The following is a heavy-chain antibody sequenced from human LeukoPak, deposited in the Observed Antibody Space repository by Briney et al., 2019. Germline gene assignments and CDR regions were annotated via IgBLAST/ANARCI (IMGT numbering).Heavy chain of an antibody. CDR2: INPNSGGT. J-gene: IGHJ3*02. V-gene: IGHV1-2*02. CDR1: GYTFTGYY. Sequence: GASVKVSCKASGYTFTGYYMHWVRQAPGQGLEWMGWINPNSGGTNYAQKFQGRVTMTRDTSISTAYMELSRLRSDDTAVYYCARGRARSSGYVDAFDIWGQGTMVTVSS. CDR3: ARGRARSSGYVDAFDI. D-gene: IGHD3-22*01.